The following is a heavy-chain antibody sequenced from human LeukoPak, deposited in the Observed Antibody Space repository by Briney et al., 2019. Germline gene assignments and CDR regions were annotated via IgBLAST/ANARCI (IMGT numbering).Heavy chain of an antibody. V-gene: IGHV4-59*13. D-gene: IGHD2-2*01. CDR3: ARVYQSAEYYFDY. CDR1: GGSLEIYY. Sequence: SETLSLTCSVWGGSLEIYYWSGMRQPPGEAGVGSGYIYYTGSTEHHPSLKSRVTTSLDTSKNQCSLKLTSVTAADTAVYYCARVYQSAEYYFDYWGQGNLVSVSS. CDR2: IYYTGST. J-gene: IGHJ4*02.